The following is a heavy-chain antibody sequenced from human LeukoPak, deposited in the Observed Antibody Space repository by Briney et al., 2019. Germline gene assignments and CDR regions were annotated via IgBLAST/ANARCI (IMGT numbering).Heavy chain of an antibody. Sequence: GGSLRLSCSASGFPFSHYWMTWVRQAPGKGLEWVANINQDESEKYYVDSVKGRLTISRDNARNSLYLQMNSPRAEDTAVYFCVRAAGALNFWGQGTLVTVSS. J-gene: IGHJ4*02. CDR1: GFPFSHYW. CDR3: VRAAGALNF. D-gene: IGHD6-19*01. V-gene: IGHV3-7*04. CDR2: INQDESEK.